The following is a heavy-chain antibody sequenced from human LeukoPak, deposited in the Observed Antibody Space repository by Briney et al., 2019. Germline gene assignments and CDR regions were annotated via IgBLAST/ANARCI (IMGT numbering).Heavy chain of an antibody. J-gene: IGHJ3*02. V-gene: IGHV3-66*01. Sequence: GRSLRLSCAASEFSVTNNYMSWVRQAPGKGLEWVSAIYSGGSTFHAASVKGRFTISRDNGKNSLYLQMNSLRAEDTAVYYCARVTYYDSSAYFDAFDIWGQGTMVTVSS. D-gene: IGHD3-22*01. CDR1: EFSVTNNY. CDR3: ARVTYYDSSAYFDAFDI. CDR2: IYSGGST.